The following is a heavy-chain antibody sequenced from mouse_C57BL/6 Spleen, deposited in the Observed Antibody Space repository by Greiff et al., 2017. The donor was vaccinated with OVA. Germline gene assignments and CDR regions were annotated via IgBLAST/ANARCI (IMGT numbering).Heavy chain of an antibody. D-gene: IGHD4-1*01. V-gene: IGHV1-9*01. CDR1: GYTFTGYW. Sequence: VQLQQSGAELMKPGASVKLSCKATGYTFTGYWIEWVKQRPGHGLEWIGEILPGSGSTNSNEKFKGKATFPADTSSNTAYMQLSSLTTEDSAICDCARPELGRGYCDYWGQGTTLTVSS. CDR3: ARPELGRGYCDY. CDR2: ILPGSGST. J-gene: IGHJ2*01.